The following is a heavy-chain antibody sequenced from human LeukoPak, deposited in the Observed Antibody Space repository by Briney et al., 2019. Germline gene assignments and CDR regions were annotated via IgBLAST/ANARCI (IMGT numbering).Heavy chain of an antibody. CDR3: ARGGGYCSGGSCHIDY. D-gene: IGHD2-15*01. Sequence: PSETLSLTCTVSGGSISSYYWSWIRQPPGKGLEWIGYIYYSGGTNYNPSLKSRVTISVATSKNQFSLKLSSVTAADTAVYYCARGGGYCSGGSCHIDYWGQGTLVTVSS. V-gene: IGHV4-59*01. J-gene: IGHJ4*02. CDR1: GGSISSYY. CDR2: IYYSGGT.